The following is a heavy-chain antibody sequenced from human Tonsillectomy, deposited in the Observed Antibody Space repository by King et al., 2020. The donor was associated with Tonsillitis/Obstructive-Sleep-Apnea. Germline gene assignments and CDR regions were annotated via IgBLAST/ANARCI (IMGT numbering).Heavy chain of an antibody. Sequence: VQLQESGPGLVKPSETLSLTCTVSGGSISSYYWSWIRQPPGRGLEWIGYIDYSGSNNFNTSIKSRVTISIDTSKNKFYLKLNSVTAADTAVYYCAREGDEVDALDIWGQGTMVTGSS. CDR2: IDYSGSN. CDR1: GGSISSYY. CDR3: AREGDEVDALDI. V-gene: IGHV4-59*01. J-gene: IGHJ3*02. D-gene: IGHD3-16*01.